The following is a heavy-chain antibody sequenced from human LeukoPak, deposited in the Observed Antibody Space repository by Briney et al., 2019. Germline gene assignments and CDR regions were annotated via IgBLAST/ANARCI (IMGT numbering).Heavy chain of an antibody. CDR3: ARDSASIGHNDAFDI. CDR1: GGSISSSSYY. CDR2: IYYSGST. Sequence: PSETLSLTCTVSGGSISSSSYYWGWIRQPPGKGLEWIGSIYYSGSTYYNPSLKSRVTISVDTSKNQFSLKLSSVTAADTAVYYCARDSASIGHNDAFDIWGQGTMVTVSS. J-gene: IGHJ3*02. V-gene: IGHV4-39*02. D-gene: IGHD3-22*01.